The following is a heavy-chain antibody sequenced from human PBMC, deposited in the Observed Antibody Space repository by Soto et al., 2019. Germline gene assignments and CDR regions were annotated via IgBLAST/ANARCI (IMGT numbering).Heavy chain of an antibody. CDR2: INHSGST. J-gene: IGHJ4*02. D-gene: IGHD6-13*01. Sequence: SETLSLTCAVYGGSFSGYYWSWIRQPPGKGLEWIGEINHSGSTNYNPSLKSRVTISVDTSKNQFSLKLSSVTAADTAVYYCARVPIGAADIDYWGQGTLVTVSS. CDR1: GGSFSGYY. V-gene: IGHV4-34*01. CDR3: ARVPIGAADIDY.